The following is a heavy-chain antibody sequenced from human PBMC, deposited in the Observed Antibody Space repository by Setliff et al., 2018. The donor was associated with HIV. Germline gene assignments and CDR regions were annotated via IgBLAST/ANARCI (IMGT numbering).Heavy chain of an antibody. Sequence: GGSLRLSCVASGFTFSSYWMHWVRQAPGKGLVWVSRLNPDASRTSYADSVKGRFTISRDNAKSTVYLQMGSLSADDTAVYYCARGVRGVVNGMDVWGQGTTVTVSS. CDR2: LNPDASRT. CDR1: GFTFSSYW. J-gene: IGHJ6*02. CDR3: ARGVRGVVNGMDV. V-gene: IGHV3-74*01. D-gene: IGHD3-10*01.